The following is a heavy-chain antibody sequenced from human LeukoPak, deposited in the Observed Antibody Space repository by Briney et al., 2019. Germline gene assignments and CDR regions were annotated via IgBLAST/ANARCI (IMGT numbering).Heavy chain of an antibody. Sequence: SETLSLTCAVYGGSFSGYYWSWIRQPPGKGLEWIGEINHSGSTNYSPSLKSRVTISVDTSKNQFSLKLSSVTAADTAVYYCARLKTDGSGTGYFDYWGQGTLVTVSS. V-gene: IGHV4-34*01. CDR1: GGSFSGYY. D-gene: IGHD3-10*01. CDR3: ARLKTDGSGTGYFDY. CDR2: INHSGST. J-gene: IGHJ4*02.